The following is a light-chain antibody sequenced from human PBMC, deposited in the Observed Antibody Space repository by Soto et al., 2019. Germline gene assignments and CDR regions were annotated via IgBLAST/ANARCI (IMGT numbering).Light chain of an antibody. CDR2: YNN. Sequence: SVLTQPPSASETPGQTVSISCSGSNSNIASNTVNWYQHLPGTAPKLLIYYNNQRPSGVPDRFSGSKSGTSASLAISGLQSEDESDSYCAAWDDTLKRYVFGTGTKVTVL. CDR1: NSNIASNT. V-gene: IGLV1-44*01. CDR3: AAWDDTLKRYV. J-gene: IGLJ1*01.